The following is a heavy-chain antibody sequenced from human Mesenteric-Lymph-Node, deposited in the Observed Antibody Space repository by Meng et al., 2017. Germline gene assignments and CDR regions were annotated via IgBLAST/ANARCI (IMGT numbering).Heavy chain of an antibody. CDR1: GYTFTSYY. CDR2: INPSGGST. Sequence: ASVKVSCKASGYTFTSYYMHWVRQAPGQGLEWMGIINPSGGSTSYAQKFQGRVTMTRDTSTSTVYMELSSLRSEDTAVYYCARAVTMVRGVISASPAGYWGQGTLVTVSS. CDR3: ARAVTMVRGVISASPAGY. J-gene: IGHJ4*02. D-gene: IGHD3-10*01. V-gene: IGHV1-46*01.